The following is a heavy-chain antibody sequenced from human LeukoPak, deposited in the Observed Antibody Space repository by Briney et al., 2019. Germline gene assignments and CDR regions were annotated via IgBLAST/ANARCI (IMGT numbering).Heavy chain of an antibody. CDR2: IYYRGSA. J-gene: IGHJ6*03. Sequence: PSETLSLTCTVSGGSISSYYWSWIRQPPGKGLEWIGFIYYRGSANYNPSLKSRVTISVDTSKNQFSLKLSSVTAADTAVYYCARYRGYCSSTSCYGHYYYMDVWGKGTTVTVSS. V-gene: IGHV4-59*08. CDR3: ARYRGYCSSTSCYGHYYYMDV. D-gene: IGHD2-2*01. CDR1: GGSISSYY.